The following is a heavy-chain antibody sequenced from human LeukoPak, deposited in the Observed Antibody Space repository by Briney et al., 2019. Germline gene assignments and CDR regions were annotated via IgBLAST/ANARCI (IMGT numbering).Heavy chain of an antibody. V-gene: IGHV3-21*01. Sequence: PGGSLRLSCAASGFTFSSYSMNWVRQAPGKGLEWVSSISSSSSYIYYADSVKGRFTISRDNAKNSLYLQMNSLRAEDTAVYYCARGEYQLLYVLDYWGQRTLVTVSS. CDR2: ISSSSSYI. D-gene: IGHD2-2*02. J-gene: IGHJ4*02. CDR1: GFTFSSYS. CDR3: ARGEYQLLYVLDY.